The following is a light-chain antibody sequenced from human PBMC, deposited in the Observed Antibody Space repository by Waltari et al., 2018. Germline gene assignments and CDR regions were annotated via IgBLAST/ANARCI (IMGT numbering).Light chain of an antibody. CDR3: QQSYSTPRT. CDR2: AAS. J-gene: IGKJ2*01. Sequence: DIQMTQSPSSLSASVGDRVTITCRASQSISSYLNWYQQKPGKDPKRLIYAASSLQSGVPSRFSGSGSGTDFTLTISSLQPEDFATYYCQQSYSTPRTFGQGTKLEIK. V-gene: IGKV1-39*01. CDR1: QSISSY.